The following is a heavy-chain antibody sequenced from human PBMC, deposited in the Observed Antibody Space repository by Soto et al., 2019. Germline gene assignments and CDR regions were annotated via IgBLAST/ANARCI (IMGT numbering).Heavy chain of an antibody. D-gene: IGHD2-21*01. V-gene: IGHV3-74*01. CDR3: ARCDWFDP. Sequence: EVQLVESGGGLVQPGGSLRLSCAASGFTFSTYWMHWVRQAPGKGLVWVSRIKSDGSSTSYADSVKGRFTISRDKAKNTLDLQMNSLRVEERAAYYCARCDWFDPWGQGTLVTVSS. J-gene: IGHJ5*02. CDR2: IKSDGSST. CDR1: GFTFSTYW.